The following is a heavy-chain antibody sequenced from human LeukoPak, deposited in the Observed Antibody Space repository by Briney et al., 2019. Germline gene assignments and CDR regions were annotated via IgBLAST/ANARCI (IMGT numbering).Heavy chain of an antibody. CDR3: ARGGFGPSDALDI. CDR1: GGSISSYY. Sequence: KPSETLSLTCTVSGGSISSYYWSWIRQPPGKGLEWIGYIYYSGSTNYNPSLKSRVTISVDMSKNQFSLKLRSVTAADTAVYYCARGGFGPSDALDIWGQGTMVTVSS. J-gene: IGHJ3*02. D-gene: IGHD3-10*01. CDR2: IYYSGST. V-gene: IGHV4-59*01.